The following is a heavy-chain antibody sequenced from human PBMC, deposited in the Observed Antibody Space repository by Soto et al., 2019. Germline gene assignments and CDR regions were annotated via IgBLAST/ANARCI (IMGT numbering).Heavy chain of an antibody. D-gene: IGHD3-22*01. CDR1: GGSISSYY. Sequence: SETLSLTCTVSGGSISSYYWSWIRQPPGKGLERIGYIYYSGSTNYNPSLKSRVTISVDTSKNQFSLKLSSVTAADTAVYYCAGRASRYYYDSSGYFDYWGQGTLVTVSS. J-gene: IGHJ4*02. CDR2: IYYSGST. CDR3: AGRASRYYYDSSGYFDY. V-gene: IGHV4-59*01.